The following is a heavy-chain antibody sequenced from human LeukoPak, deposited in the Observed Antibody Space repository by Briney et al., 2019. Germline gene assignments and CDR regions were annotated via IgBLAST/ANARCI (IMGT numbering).Heavy chain of an antibody. CDR2: ISGGGTRT. CDR3: AKQGENSGWGSFDH. D-gene: IGHD6-19*01. V-gene: IGHV3-23*01. J-gene: IGHJ4*02. Sequence: PGGSLRLSCAASGFTFSTYEMNWVRQAPGKGLDWVSTISGGGTRTYYADSVGGRFTISRDNSKNTHYLQTDSLRVEDTAIYYCAKQGENSGWGSFDHWGQGILVTVSS. CDR1: GFTFSTYE.